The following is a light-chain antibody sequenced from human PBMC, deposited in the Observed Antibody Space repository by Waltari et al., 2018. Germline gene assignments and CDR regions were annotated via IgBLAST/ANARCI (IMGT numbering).Light chain of an antibody. Sequence: DLQMTQSPSSLSASVGDRVPIPCRASQGIRNDLDWYQQKPGKAPKRLIYAASSLQSGVPSRFSGSGSGTEFTLTISSLQPEDFATYYCLQHSSYPLTFGGGTKVEIK. CDR3: LQHSSYPLT. J-gene: IGKJ4*01. CDR2: AAS. V-gene: IGKV1-17*01. CDR1: QGIRND.